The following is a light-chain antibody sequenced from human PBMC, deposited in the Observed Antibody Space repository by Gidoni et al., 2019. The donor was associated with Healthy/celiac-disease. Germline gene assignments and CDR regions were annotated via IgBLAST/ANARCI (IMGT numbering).Light chain of an antibody. J-gene: IGKJ3*01. Sequence: EIVLTQSPATLSLSPGERATLSCRASQSVSSYLAWYQQKPAQAPRLLINDASNKAPGSPARFSGSGSVTDFTLTISSLEPEDFAVYYCQQRSNWPLTFGPGTKVDIK. V-gene: IGKV3-11*01. CDR1: QSVSSY. CDR3: QQRSNWPLT. CDR2: DAS.